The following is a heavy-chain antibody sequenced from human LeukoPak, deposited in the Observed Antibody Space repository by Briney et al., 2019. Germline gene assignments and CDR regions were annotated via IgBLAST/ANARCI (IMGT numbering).Heavy chain of an antibody. J-gene: IGHJ4*02. D-gene: IGHD5-24*01. Sequence: WGSLRLSCAASGFTFSDYYMSWIRQAPGKGLEWVSYISSSGSTIYYADSVKGRFTISRDNAKNSLYLQMNSLRAEDTAGYYCAREAGWLSVLDYWGQGTLVTVSS. CDR1: GFTFSDYY. V-gene: IGHV3-11*01. CDR2: ISSSGSTI. CDR3: AREAGWLSVLDY.